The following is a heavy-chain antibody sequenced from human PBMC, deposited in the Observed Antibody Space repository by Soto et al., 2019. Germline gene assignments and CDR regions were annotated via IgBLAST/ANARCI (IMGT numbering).Heavy chain of an antibody. D-gene: IGHD2-15*01. J-gene: IGHJ4*02. V-gene: IGHV3-23*01. CDR2: ISGSGSMK. CDR1: GLTFSNYA. Sequence: EVYLLESGGGLVQPGGSLRLSCTASGLTFSNYAMTWVRQAPGRGLEWVSGISGSGSMKYYADSVKGRFTISRDNSKNMLFLQMDSLRDEDTAMYHCAKEAVASEQVPIPGDSWGQGTLVTVSS. CDR3: AKEAVASEQVPIPGDS.